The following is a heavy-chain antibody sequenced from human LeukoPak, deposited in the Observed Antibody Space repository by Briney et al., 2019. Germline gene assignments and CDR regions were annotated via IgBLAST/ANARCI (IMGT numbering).Heavy chain of an antibody. J-gene: IGHJ4*02. CDR1: GGSITINSYY. Sequence: SETLSLTCTFSGGSITINSYYWGWIRQPPGKGLEWIGEIDHSGSTNYNPSFKNRFTISVDPSKNQFSLKVSSVIAADTALYYCASRRGDYNYYFNSWGQGTLVTVSS. CDR2: IDHSGST. CDR3: ASRRGDYNYYFNS. D-gene: IGHD5-24*01. V-gene: IGHV4-39*07.